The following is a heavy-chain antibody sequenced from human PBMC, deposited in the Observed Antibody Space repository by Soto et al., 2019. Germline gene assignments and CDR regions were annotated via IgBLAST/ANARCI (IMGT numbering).Heavy chain of an antibody. V-gene: IGHV1-18*01. CDR3: ARDIQFYSDSSGYRDVFDI. D-gene: IGHD3-22*01. J-gene: IGHJ3*02. Sequence: QVQLVQSGTEVKKPGASVKVSCKASGYIFTTYGISWVRQAPGQGLEWMGWISANNGNTYYAQKFQGRVTMNTDTTTRTISMELRSLRSDDTAVYYCARDIQFYSDSSGYRDVFDIWGQGTMVTVSS. CDR1: GYIFTTYG. CDR2: ISANNGNT.